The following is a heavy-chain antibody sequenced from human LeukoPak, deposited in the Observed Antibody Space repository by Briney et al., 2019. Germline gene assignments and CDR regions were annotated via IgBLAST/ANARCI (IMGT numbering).Heavy chain of an antibody. Sequence: GGSLRLSCAASGFTVSSNYMTWVRQAPGKGLEWVSVIYRSGSTFYSDSVKGRFTISRDNAKNSLYLQMNSLRAEDTAVYYCARDSTYGDFDYWGQGTLVTVSS. CDR1: GFTVSSNY. D-gene: IGHD3-10*01. CDR3: ARDSTYGDFDY. J-gene: IGHJ4*02. CDR2: IYRSGST. V-gene: IGHV3-53*01.